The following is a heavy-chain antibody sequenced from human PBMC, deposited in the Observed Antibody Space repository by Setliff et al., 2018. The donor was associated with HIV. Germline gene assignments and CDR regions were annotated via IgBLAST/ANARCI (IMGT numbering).Heavy chain of an antibody. V-gene: IGHV4-39*01. CDR1: GVSINRTDHY. J-gene: IGHJ5*02. CDR3: ARVPVPGANWFDP. Sequence: TLSLPCSVSGVSINRTDHYWGWIRQSPGKSLEWIGSVSQSGSTYYNPSLKSRITISVDRSKNLFSLKLISVTAADQGVYYCARVPVPGANWFDPWGLGTLVTVSS. CDR2: VSQSGST.